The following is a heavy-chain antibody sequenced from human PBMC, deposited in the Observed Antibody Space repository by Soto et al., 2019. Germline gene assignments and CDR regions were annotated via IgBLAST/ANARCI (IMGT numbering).Heavy chain of an antibody. D-gene: IGHD2-21*01. CDR2: TNDVGSAV. J-gene: IGHJ4*02. CDR3: TIDLLCASDY. V-gene: IGHV3-48*01. Sequence: EVQLVESGGGLVQPEGSLRLSCAASGFTFSATRMNWVRQAPGKGLEWIAYTNDVGSAVYYADSVKGRFTISRDNGKNSLDLQMISLRVEDTVVYYFTIDLLCASDYWGQGTLVTVSS. CDR1: GFTFSATR.